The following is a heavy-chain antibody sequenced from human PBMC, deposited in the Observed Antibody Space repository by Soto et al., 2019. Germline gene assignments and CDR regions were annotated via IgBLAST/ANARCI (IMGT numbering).Heavy chain of an antibody. J-gene: IGHJ4*02. CDR1: GFTVSSYS. CDR2: ISSSSSYI. Sequence: LTLSCAASGFTVSSYSMNWVRQAPGKGLEWVSSISSSSSYIYYADSVKGRFTISRDNAKNSLYLQMNSLRAEDTAVYYCETPAAANFDYWGQGTLVTVSS. V-gene: IGHV3-21*01. D-gene: IGHD2-2*01. CDR3: ETPAAANFDY.